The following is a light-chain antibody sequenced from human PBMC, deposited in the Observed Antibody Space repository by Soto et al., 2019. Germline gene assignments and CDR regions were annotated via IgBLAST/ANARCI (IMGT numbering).Light chain of an antibody. J-gene: IGLJ1*01. CDR1: SSDVGGYNY. CDR2: DVS. V-gene: IGLV2-11*01. Sequence: QSALTQPRSVSGSPGQSVTISCTGTSSDVGGYNYVSWYQQHPGKAPKLMIYDVSKRPSGVPDRFSGSKSGNTASLTISGLQAADEADYYGCSYAGSYTPYYVFGTGTKVTVL. CDR3: CSYAGSYTPYYV.